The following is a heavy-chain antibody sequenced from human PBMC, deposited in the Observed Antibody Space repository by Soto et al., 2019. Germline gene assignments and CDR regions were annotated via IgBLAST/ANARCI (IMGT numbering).Heavy chain of an antibody. CDR1: GFTFSSDW. CDR3: AKGGRQWLVTSDFNY. J-gene: IGHJ4*02. Sequence: GGSLRLSCAASGFTFSSDWMHWVRQAPGKGLEWVAVISYDGRNTHYADSVKGRFTISRDSSKNTVSLEMTSLRAEYTAVYYCAKGGRQWLVTSDFNYWGQGALVTVSS. V-gene: IGHV3-30*18. CDR2: ISYDGRNT. D-gene: IGHD6-19*01.